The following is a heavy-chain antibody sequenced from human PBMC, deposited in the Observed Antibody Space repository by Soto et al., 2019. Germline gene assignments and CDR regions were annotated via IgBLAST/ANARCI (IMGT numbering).Heavy chain of an antibody. CDR1: GFTFSSDA. CDR3: AKGPGPGQWLATGSYYFDY. D-gene: IGHD6-19*01. Sequence: EVQLLDSGGGLVQAGGSLRLSCAASGFTFSSDAMSWVRQGPGKGLEWVSGISGSGGSTYYADSVKGRFTISRDNSKNTLYLHMNSLRADDTAIYYCAKGPGPGQWLATGSYYFDYWGQGTMVTVSS. V-gene: IGHV3-23*01. J-gene: IGHJ4*02. CDR2: ISGSGGST.